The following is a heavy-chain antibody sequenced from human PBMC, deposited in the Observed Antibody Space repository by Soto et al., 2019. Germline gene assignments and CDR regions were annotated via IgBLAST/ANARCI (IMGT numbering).Heavy chain of an antibody. Sequence: GGSLRLSCSASGFTFSSYAMHWVRQAPGKGLEYVSSISTNGGSTHYADSVKGRFTISRDNSKNTQYLQMNSLRADDTAVYYCVTQRYCWSHYRLLQYWGQGTLVTVSS. J-gene: IGHJ1*01. CDR3: VTQRYCWSHYRLLQY. D-gene: IGHD1-26*01. CDR2: ISTNGGST. V-gene: IGHV3-64D*06. CDR1: GFTFSSYA.